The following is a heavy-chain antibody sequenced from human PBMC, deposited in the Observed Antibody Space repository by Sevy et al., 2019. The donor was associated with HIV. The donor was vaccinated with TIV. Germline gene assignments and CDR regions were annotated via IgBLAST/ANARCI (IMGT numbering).Heavy chain of an antibody. CDR3: ARGRDSGYDSLYYYYYGMDV. D-gene: IGHD5-12*01. J-gene: IGHJ6*02. Sequence: ASVKVSCKASGYTFTSYGISWVRQAPGQGLEWMGWISAYNGNTNYAQKLQGRVTMTTDTSTSTAYMELRSLGSDDTAVYYCARGRDSGYDSLYYYYYGMDVWGQGTTVTVSS. V-gene: IGHV1-18*01. CDR1: GYTFTSYG. CDR2: ISAYNGNT.